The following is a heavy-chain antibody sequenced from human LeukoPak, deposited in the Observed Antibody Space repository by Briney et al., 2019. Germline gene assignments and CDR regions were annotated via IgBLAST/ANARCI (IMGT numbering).Heavy chain of an antibody. V-gene: IGHV3-23*01. Sequence: GGPLRLSCAASGFTVSSNYMSWVRQAPGKGLEWVSAISGSGGSTYYADSVKGRFTISRDNSKNTLYLQMNSLRAEDTAVYYCAKDLAALGSGSYYILWGQGTLVTVSS. J-gene: IGHJ4*02. CDR1: GFTVSSNY. CDR3: AKDLAALGSGSYYIL. CDR2: ISGSGGST. D-gene: IGHD3-10*01.